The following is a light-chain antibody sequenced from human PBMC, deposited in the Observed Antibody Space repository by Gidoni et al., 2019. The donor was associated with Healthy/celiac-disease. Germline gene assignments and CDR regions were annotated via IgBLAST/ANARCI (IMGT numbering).Light chain of an antibody. CDR1: QSLLHSNGYNY. CDR3: MQALQTQWT. Sequence: DIVMTQSPLSLPVTPGEPASISCRPSQSLLHSNGYNYLDWYLQKPWQSPQLLIYLGSNRASGVPDRFSGSGSGTDFTLKISRVEAEDVGVYYCMQALQTQWTFGQGTKVEIK. J-gene: IGKJ1*01. CDR2: LGS. V-gene: IGKV2-28*01.